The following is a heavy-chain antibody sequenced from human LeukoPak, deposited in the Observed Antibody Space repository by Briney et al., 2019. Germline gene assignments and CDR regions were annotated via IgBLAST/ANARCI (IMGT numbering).Heavy chain of an antibody. V-gene: IGHV3-15*01. Sequence: GGSLRLSCAASGFTFSNAWMSWVRQAPGKGLEWVGRIKSKTDGGTTDYAAPVKGRFTISRDNSKNTLYLQMNSLRAEDTAVYYCAKDYDSSGYYYGTFDYWGQGTLVTVSS. J-gene: IGHJ4*02. CDR1: GFTFSNAW. CDR3: AKDYDSSGYYYGTFDY. CDR2: IKSKTDGGTT. D-gene: IGHD3-22*01.